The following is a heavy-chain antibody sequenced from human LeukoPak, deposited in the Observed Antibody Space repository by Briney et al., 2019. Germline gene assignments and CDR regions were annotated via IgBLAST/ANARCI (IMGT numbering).Heavy chain of an antibody. V-gene: IGHV4-59*12. CDR3: ARAEGSGSGAYTLDY. D-gene: IGHD3-10*01. J-gene: IGHJ4*02. Sequence: SETLSLTCTVSGGSISSYYWSWIRQPPGEGLEWIGHIYSSGTTHYNPSLNNRVTISLDTSKSQFSLHLNSVTAADTAVYYCARAEGSGSGAYTLDYWGQGILVTVSS. CDR2: IYSSGTT. CDR1: GGSISSYY.